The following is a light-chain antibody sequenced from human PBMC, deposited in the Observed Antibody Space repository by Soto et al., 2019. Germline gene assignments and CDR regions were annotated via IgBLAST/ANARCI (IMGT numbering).Light chain of an antibody. CDR3: QQYNNWRSIT. CDR1: QSINSK. CDR2: DAS. Sequence: EIVMTQSPSTLSLSPGERATLSCWASQSINSKLAWYQHRPGQAPRLLIYDASTRAAGISARFSGSGSGTDFTLTISSLQSEDFAVYYCQQYNNWRSITFGQGTRLEIK. V-gene: IGKV3-15*01. J-gene: IGKJ5*01.